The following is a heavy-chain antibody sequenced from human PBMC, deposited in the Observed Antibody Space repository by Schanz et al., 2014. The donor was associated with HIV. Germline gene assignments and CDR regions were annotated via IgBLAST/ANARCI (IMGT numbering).Heavy chain of an antibody. CDR3: ARTAPTKYYYDSSGVRGAFDI. J-gene: IGHJ3*02. V-gene: IGHV3-48*02. CDR1: GFTFSSYS. CDR2: ISSSSSTI. D-gene: IGHD3-22*01. Sequence: DVQLVESGGGLVQPGGSLRLSCAASGFTFSSYSMNWVRQAPGKGLEWVSYISSSSSTIYYADSVKGRFTISRDNAKNSLYLQMNSLRDEDTAVYYCARTAPTKYYYDSSGVRGAFDIWGQGTMVTVSS.